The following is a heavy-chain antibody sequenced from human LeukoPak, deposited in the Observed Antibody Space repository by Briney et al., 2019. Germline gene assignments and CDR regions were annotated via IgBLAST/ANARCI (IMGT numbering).Heavy chain of an antibody. J-gene: IGHJ4*02. CDR3: AKQDILSGWGL. D-gene: IGHD3-9*01. CDR1: GFTFNVYA. Sequence: GGSLRLSCAASGFTFNVYAMNWVRQAPGKGLEWVSTITSSGADTLYAASVKGRFTVSRDNSKNTVFLQMSRLRVEDTAVYYCAKQDILSGWGLWGQGTLVTVSS. CDR2: ITSSGADT. V-gene: IGHV3-23*01.